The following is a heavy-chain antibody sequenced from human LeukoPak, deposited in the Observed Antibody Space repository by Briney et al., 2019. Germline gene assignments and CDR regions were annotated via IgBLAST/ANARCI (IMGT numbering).Heavy chain of an antibody. CDR1: GGTFSSYA. CDR3: ARSWNYDSSGYRDY. CDR2: IIPIFGIA. V-gene: IGHV1-69*04. J-gene: IGHJ4*02. D-gene: IGHD3-22*01. Sequence: GSSAKVSCKASGGTFSSYAISWVRQAPGQGLEWMGRIIPIFGIANYAQKFQGRVTITADKSSSTAYMELSSLRSEYTAVYYGARSWNYDSSGYRDYWGQGTLVTVSS.